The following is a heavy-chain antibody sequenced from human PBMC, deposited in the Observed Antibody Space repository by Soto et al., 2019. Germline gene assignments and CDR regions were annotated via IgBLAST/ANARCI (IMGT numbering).Heavy chain of an antibody. CDR3: AKDEKGVIADYFDC. Sequence: PGGSLRLSCATSGFTFSDYGMSWVRQAPGKGLEWVSGVSGSGDSATGDRTYYADSVKGRFTISRDNSKNTLYLQMNSLRAEDTAVYYCAKDEKGVIADYFDCWGQGTLVPSPQ. V-gene: IGHV3-23*01. CDR2: VSGSGDSATGDRT. J-gene: IGHJ4*02. D-gene: IGHD3-10*01. CDR1: GFTFSDYG.